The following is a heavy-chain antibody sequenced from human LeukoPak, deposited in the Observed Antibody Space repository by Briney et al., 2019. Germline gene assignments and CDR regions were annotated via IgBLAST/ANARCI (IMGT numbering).Heavy chain of an antibody. CDR1: GFTFSRYW. CDR2: IKPDGSEK. D-gene: IGHD6-19*01. CDR3: ASQGATGDSSGWYRLR. Sequence: PGGSLRLSCAASGFTFSRYWMGWARQAPGKGLEWVANIKPDGSEKYYVDSMKGRFTISRDNAENSLYLQMNSLRAEDTAVYYCASQGATGDSSGWYRLRWGQGTLVTVSS. J-gene: IGHJ4*02. V-gene: IGHV3-7*01.